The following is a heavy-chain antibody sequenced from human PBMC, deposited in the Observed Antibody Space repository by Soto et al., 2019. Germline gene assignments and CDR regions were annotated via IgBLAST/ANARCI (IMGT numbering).Heavy chain of an antibody. CDR2: LSYSGIS. CDR1: VVSVSSRTFS. J-gene: IGHJ4*02. V-gene: IGHV4-39*01. D-gene: IGHD3-3*01. CDR3: ARNLRHLEWIH. Sequence: SETLSLTCSFSVVSVSSRTFSCGWLRQPPWKGPEWIGTLSYSGISYYNPSLKTRVNIVVDTSKNQVSLRLSDVTASDTATYYCARNLRHLEWIHWGQGTPVIVSS.